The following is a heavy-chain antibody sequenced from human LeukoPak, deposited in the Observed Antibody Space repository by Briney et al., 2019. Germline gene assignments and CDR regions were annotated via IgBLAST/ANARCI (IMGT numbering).Heavy chain of an antibody. CDR2: ISAYNGNT. CDR1: GYTFTSYG. Sequence: PAASVKVSCKASGYTFTSYGINWVRQAPGQGLEWMGLISAYNGNTNYAQKLQGRVTMTTDTSTSTAYIEMKSLRSEDTAVYYCARVGTVLGYVVWLYYWGQASLVTAPS. J-gene: IGHJ4*02. V-gene: IGHV1-18*01. CDR3: ARVGTVLGYVVWLYY. D-gene: IGHD3-9*01.